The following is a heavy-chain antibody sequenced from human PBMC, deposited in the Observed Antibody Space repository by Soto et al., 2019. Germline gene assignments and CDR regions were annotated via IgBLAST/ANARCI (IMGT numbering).Heavy chain of an antibody. D-gene: IGHD2-8*01. J-gene: IGHJ4*01. Sequence: PSEPLSLTCSVSGGSISSGDYHWGWIRQPPGKGPEWIGSGGTLDNPSLKSGRTISIDSSKNQSFLKLASVTAADTAVYYCETYGVNTGRFEYWGPGSLVTVSS. CDR3: ETYGVNTGRFEY. CDR2: SGGT. CDR1: GGSISSGDYH. V-gene: IGHV4-39*01.